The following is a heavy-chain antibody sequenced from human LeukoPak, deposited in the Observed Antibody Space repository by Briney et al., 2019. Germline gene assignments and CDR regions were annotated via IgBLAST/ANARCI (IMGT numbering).Heavy chain of an antibody. Sequence: GGSLRLSCAASGFPFSRYAMSWVRQTPERGLEWVSVISGSDGSRYYADSVKGRFTISRDDSRNTVYLQMNNLRAEDTAVYYCAKQMSCDTTTCYSGMPPDYWGQGTLVTVSS. J-gene: IGHJ4*02. CDR1: GFPFSRYA. D-gene: IGHD2/OR15-2a*01. CDR3: AKQMSCDTTTCYSGMPPDY. V-gene: IGHV3-23*01. CDR2: ISGSDGSR.